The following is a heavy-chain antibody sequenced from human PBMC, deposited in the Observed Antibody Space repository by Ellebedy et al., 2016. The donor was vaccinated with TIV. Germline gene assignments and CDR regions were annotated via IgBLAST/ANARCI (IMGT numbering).Heavy chain of an antibody. Sequence: AASVKVSCKASGYTFTGYYMHWVRQAPGQGLEWMGWINPNSGGTNYAQKFQGWVTMTRDTSISTAYMELSRLRSDDTAVYYCARGESSGWLYWYFDLWGRGTLVTVSS. CDR2: INPNSGGT. CDR1: GYTFTGYY. D-gene: IGHD6-19*01. CDR3: ARGESSGWLYWYFDL. J-gene: IGHJ2*01. V-gene: IGHV1-2*04.